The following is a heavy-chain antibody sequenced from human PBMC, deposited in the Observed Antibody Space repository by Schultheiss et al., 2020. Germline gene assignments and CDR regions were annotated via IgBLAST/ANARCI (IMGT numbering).Heavy chain of an antibody. CDR2: ISYDGGTK. Sequence: GGSLRLSCAASGFTFSSYAMSWVRQAPGKGLEWVAIISYDGGTKYYADSVKGRFTISRDNSKNTLFLQMNSLRAEDTAMYYCAKDRLGVGAKTIFDYWGKGAPVTVSS. CDR3: AKDRLGVGAKTIFDY. CDR1: GFTFSSYA. V-gene: IGHV3-30-3*01. J-gene: IGHJ4*02. D-gene: IGHD1-26*01.